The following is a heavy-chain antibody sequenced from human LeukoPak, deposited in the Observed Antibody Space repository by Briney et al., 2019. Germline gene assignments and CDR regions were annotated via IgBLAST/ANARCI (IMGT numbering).Heavy chain of an antibody. V-gene: IGHV1-18*01. Sequence: GASVKVSCKASGYTFTSYGIAWVRQAPGQGLQWMGWISANNGDTSYSQKLQGRVTMTTDTSTNTAYMELRSLTSDDTAVYYCARDPPGLTLGSPGDYWGQGTLVIVPS. CDR3: ARDPPGLTLGSPGDY. D-gene: IGHD3-16*01. J-gene: IGHJ4*02. CDR2: ISANNGDT. CDR1: GYTFTSYG.